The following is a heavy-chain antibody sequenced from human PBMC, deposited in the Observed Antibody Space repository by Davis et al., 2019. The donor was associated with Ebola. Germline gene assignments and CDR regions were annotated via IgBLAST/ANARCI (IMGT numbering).Heavy chain of an antibody. CDR1: GGSISGFF. J-gene: IGHJ4*02. V-gene: IGHV4-59*08. CDR3: VRHVRGYD. Sequence: MPSETLSLTCTVSGGSISGFFWSWIRQSPGEGLEWIGYIYGSGRTSYNPSFKSRVTISLDMSKNQFSLKVGSVTAADTAVYYCVRHVRGYDWGQGIPVTVSS. D-gene: IGHD5-12*01. CDR2: IYGSGRT.